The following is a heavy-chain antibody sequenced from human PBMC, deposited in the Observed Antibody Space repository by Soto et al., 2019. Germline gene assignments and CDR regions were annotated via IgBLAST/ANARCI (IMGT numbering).Heavy chain of an antibody. CDR1: GFTFTSSA. Sequence: ASVKVSCKASGFTFTSSAMQWVRQARGQRLEWIGWIVVGSGNTNYAQKFQERVTITRDMSTSTAYMELSSLRSEDTAVYYCAADSGQRYDFWSGYYPHDAFDIWGQGTMVTVSS. D-gene: IGHD3-3*01. CDR3: AADSGQRYDFWSGYYPHDAFDI. J-gene: IGHJ3*02. CDR2: IVVGSGNT. V-gene: IGHV1-58*02.